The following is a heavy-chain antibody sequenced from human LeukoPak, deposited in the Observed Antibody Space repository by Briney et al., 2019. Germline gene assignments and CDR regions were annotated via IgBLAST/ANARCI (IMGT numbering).Heavy chain of an antibody. D-gene: IGHD3-3*01. J-gene: IGHJ4*02. V-gene: IGHV1-18*01. CDR1: GYTFTSYG. Sequence: GASVKVSCKASGYTFTSYGISWVRQAPGQGLEWMGWISAYNGNTNYAQKLQGRVTMTTDTSTSTAYMELRSLRSDDTAVYYCARTLPYGHRHYDFWSGDDYWGQGTLVTVSS. CDR2: ISAYNGNT. CDR3: ARTLPYGHRHYDFWSGDDY.